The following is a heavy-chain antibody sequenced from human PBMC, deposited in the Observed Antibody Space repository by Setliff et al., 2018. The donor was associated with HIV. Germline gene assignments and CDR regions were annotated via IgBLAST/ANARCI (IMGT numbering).Heavy chain of an antibody. CDR3: ATRTDYYYYYYMDV. Sequence: SVKVSCKASGGTFSSYAISWVRQAPGQGLEWMGGIIPIFGTANYAQKLQGRVTITADESTSTAYMELRSLRSEDTAVYYCATRTDYYYYYYMDVWGKGTTVTVSS. CDR1: GGTFSSYA. V-gene: IGHV1-69*13. CDR2: IIPIFGTA. J-gene: IGHJ6*03.